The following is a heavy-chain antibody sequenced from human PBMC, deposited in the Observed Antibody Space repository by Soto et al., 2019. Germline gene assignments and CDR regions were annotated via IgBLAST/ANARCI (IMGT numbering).Heavy chain of an antibody. J-gene: IGHJ4*02. CDR2: INHSGST. D-gene: IGHD2-15*01. V-gene: IGHV4-34*01. Sequence: PAETLSLTCAVYGGSFSGYYWSWIRQPPGKGLEWIGEINHSGSTNYNPSLKSRVTISVDTSKNQFSLKLSSVTAADTAVYYCASVVAATQVFDYWGQGTLVTVSS. CDR1: GGSFSGYY. CDR3: ASVVAATQVFDY.